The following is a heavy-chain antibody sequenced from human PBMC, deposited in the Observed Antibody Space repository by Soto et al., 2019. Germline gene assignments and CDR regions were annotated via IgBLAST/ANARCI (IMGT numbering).Heavy chain of an antibody. CDR1: GGSFSGYY. CDR3: ARVDIVVVVAQGWFDP. Sequence: SETLSLTCAVYGGSFSGYYWSWIRQPPGKGLEWIGEINHSGSTNYNPSLKSRVTISVDTSKNQFSLKLSSVTAADTAVYYCARVDIVVVVAQGWFDPWGQGTLVTVSS. J-gene: IGHJ5*02. CDR2: INHSGST. D-gene: IGHD2-15*01. V-gene: IGHV4-34*01.